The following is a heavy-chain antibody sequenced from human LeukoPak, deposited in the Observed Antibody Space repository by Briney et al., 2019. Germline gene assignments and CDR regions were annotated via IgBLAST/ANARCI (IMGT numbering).Heavy chain of an antibody. Sequence: AASVKVSCKASGYTFTSYIIAWVRQAPGQGLEWMGRISGYNGNTKYPQKLQGRVTMTTDTSTTTAYMELRSLRSDDTAMYYCARGRTHRYNWNTRNTDAFDIWGQGTMVTVSS. J-gene: IGHJ3*02. CDR1: GYTFTSYI. D-gene: IGHD1-1*01. CDR2: ISGYNGNT. CDR3: ARGRTHRYNWNTRNTDAFDI. V-gene: IGHV1-18*01.